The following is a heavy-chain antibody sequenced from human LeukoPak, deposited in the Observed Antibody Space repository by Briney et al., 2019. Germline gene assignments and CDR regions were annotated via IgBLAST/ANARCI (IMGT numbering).Heavy chain of an antibody. CDR1: GFTFSSYG. CDR3: AKGGGPVSFGDYVFDAFDI. J-gene: IGHJ3*02. Sequence: GGSLRLSCAASGFTFSSYGMHWVRQAPGKGLEWVAVIWYDGSNKYYADSVKGRFTISRDNSKNTLYLQMNSLRAEDTAVYYGAKGGGPVSFGDYVFDAFDIWGQGTMVTVSS. D-gene: IGHD4-17*01. V-gene: IGHV3-33*06. CDR2: IWYDGSNK.